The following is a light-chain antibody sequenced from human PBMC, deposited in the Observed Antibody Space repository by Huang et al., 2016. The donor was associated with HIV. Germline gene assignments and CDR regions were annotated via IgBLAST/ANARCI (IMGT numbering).Light chain of an antibody. CDR2: SVS. CDR1: QYVGTS. V-gene: IGKV3-15*01. Sequence: EIVVTLSPATLSVSPGEGATLSCRASQYVGTSLAWYQQKPGQSPRLVIHSVSTRATGFPARFSGSGSRTEFTLTITGLQSEDCALYYCQQYYNWPWTFGLGTKVEI. J-gene: IGKJ1*01. CDR3: QQYYNWPWT.